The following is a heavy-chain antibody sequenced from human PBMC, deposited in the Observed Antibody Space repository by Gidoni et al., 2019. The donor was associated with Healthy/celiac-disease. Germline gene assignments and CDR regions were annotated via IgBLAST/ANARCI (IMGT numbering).Heavy chain of an antibody. V-gene: IGHV3-23*01. CDR1: GVTFCSDA. CDR2: ISGSGGST. Sequence: EVQLLESGGGLVQPGGSLRLSCAAAGVTFCSDAMSWVRQAPGKGLEWVSAISGSGGSTSYADSVKGRFTISRDNSKNTLYLQMNSLRAEDTAVYYCANPIYDFWSGYSPGAFGIWGQGTMVTVSS. J-gene: IGHJ3*02. CDR3: ANPIYDFWSGYSPGAFGI. D-gene: IGHD3-3*01.